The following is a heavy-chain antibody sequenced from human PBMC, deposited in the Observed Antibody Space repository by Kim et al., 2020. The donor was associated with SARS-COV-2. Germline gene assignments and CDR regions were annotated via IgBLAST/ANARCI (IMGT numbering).Heavy chain of an antibody. CDR3: ARALSTVSGGD. J-gene: IGHJ4*02. Sequence: SETLSLTCAVYGGSFSGYYWSWIRQPPGKGLEWIGEINHSGSTNYNPSLKSRVTISVDTSKNQFSLKLSSVTAADTAVYYCARALSTVSGGDWGQGTLVTVSS. CDR1: GGSFSGYY. V-gene: IGHV4-34*01. CDR2: INHSGST. D-gene: IGHD4-4*01.